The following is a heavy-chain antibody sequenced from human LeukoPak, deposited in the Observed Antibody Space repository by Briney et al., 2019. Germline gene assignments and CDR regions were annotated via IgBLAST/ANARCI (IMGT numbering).Heavy chain of an antibody. D-gene: IGHD3-3*01. J-gene: IGHJ4*02. CDR3: TRHGSKSLEWLLWESYYFDY. V-gene: IGHV4-38-2*01. CDR1: GYSISSGYY. Sequence: PSETLSLTCAVSGYSISSGYYWGWIRQPPREGLEWIVSIYHSGSTYYNPSLKSRVTISVDTSKNQFSLKLSSVTAADTAVYYCTRHGSKSLEWLLWESYYFDYWGQGTLVTVSS. CDR2: IYHSGST.